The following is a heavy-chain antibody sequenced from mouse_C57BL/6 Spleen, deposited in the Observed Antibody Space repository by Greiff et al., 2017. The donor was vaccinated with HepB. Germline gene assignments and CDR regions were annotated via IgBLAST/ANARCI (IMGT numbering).Heavy chain of an antibody. J-gene: IGHJ2*01. V-gene: IGHV1-64*01. Sequence: QVQLQQSGAELVKPGASVKLSCKASGYTFTSYWMHWVKQRPGQGLEWIGMIHPNSGSTNYNEKFKSKATLTVDKSSSTAYMQLSSLTSEDSAVYYCASPDYYGSSYFDYWGQGTTLTVSS. CDR2: IHPNSGST. D-gene: IGHD1-1*01. CDR1: GYTFTSYW. CDR3: ASPDYYGSSYFDY.